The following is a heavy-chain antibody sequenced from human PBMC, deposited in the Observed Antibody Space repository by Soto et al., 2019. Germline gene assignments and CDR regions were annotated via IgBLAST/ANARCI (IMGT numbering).Heavy chain of an antibody. CDR1: GFTFGAYT. D-gene: IGHD1-26*01. V-gene: IGHV3-30*14. Sequence: QMQLVESGGGVVQPGRSLRLSCAASGFTFGAYTMHWVRQAPGKGLEWVAVISYDGNSERYTDSVKGRFTVSRDNSKSTMYLQMNRLRAEDLAVYYCARDGYSGRSDGFDVWGQGTMVTVSS. CDR3: ARDGYSGRSDGFDV. CDR2: ISYDGNSE. J-gene: IGHJ3*01.